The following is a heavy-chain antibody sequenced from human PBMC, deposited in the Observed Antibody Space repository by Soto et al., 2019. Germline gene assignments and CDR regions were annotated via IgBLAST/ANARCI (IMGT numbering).Heavy chain of an antibody. CDR3: ARTAPMDAGDKYYYDF. D-gene: IGHD3-16*01. CDR1: GGTFSTFG. J-gene: IGHJ4*02. Sequence: QVQLVQSGAEVKKTGSSVKVSCKTSGGTFSTFGISWVRQAPGQGLEWMGGIIPFFGTAEYSQKFEDRITXTAXXXXXXXYMDLRSLTSEDTAIYYCARTAPMDAGDKYYYDFWGQGALVTVSS. V-gene: IGHV1-69*01. CDR2: IIPFFGTA.